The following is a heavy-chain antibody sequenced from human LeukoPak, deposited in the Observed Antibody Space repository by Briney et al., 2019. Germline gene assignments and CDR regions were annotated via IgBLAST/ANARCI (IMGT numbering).Heavy chain of an antibody. CDR3: ARRNSGTWWSFDS. CDR1: RFTFSSYW. D-gene: IGHD2-15*01. V-gene: IGHV3-7*01. Sequence: GGSLRLSCEASRFTFSSYWMGWVRQAPGKGLEWVANIKDDGSQKNYIDSVKGRFTISRDNAKASLFLQMNSLSSEDTAVYYCARRNSGTWWSFDSWGQGTLVTVSS. J-gene: IGHJ4*02. CDR2: IKDDGSQK.